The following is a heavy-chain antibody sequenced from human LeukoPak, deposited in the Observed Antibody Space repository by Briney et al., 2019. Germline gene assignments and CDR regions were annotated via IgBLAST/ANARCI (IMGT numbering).Heavy chain of an antibody. V-gene: IGHV4-59*01. CDR1: GGSNSSYY. CDR2: IYYSGST. CDR3: ARGQGYSYGDFDY. J-gene: IGHJ4*02. D-gene: IGHD5-18*01. Sequence: SETVSLTCSVSGGSNSSYYWRWMRQPPGKGLEWIGYIYYSGSTNYHPSLKRRVTISVDTSKNQYSLKLSSVTAADTAVYYCARGQGYSYGDFDYWGQRTLVTVSS.